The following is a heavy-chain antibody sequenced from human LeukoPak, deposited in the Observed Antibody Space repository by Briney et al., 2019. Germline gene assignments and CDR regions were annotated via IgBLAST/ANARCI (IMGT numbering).Heavy chain of an antibody. Sequence: ASVKVSCKASGYTFTGYYMHWVRQAPGQGLEWMGWINPNSGGTNYAQKFQGRVTMTRDTSISTAYMELSRLRSDDTAVYYCARVGSYYVVDAFDIWGQGTMVTVSS. J-gene: IGHJ3*02. V-gene: IGHV1-2*02. CDR2: INPNSGGT. CDR3: ARVGSYYVVDAFDI. D-gene: IGHD1-26*01. CDR1: GYTFTGYY.